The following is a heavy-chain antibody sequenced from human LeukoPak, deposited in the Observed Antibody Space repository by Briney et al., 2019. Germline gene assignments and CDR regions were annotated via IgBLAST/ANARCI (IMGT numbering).Heavy chain of an antibody. CDR1: GYTFTSYG. CDR2: ISAYNGNT. Sequence: GASVKVSCKASGYTFTSYGISWVRQAPGQGLEWMGWISAYNGNTNYAQKLQGRVTMTTDTSTGTAYMELRSLRSDDTAVYYCARDLPVLSSSWYDYYYGMDVWGQGTTVTVSS. J-gene: IGHJ6*02. CDR3: ARDLPVLSSSWYDYYYGMDV. D-gene: IGHD6-13*01. V-gene: IGHV1-18*01.